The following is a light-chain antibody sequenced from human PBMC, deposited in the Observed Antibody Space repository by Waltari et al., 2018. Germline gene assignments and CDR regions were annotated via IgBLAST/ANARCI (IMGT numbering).Light chain of an antibody. CDR1: RDINNY. J-gene: IGKJ1*01. CDR2: DAS. Sequence: DIQMTQSPSSLSASVGDRVTITCQASRDINNYLYWYQQKPGKAPKLLIYDASTLETGVPSRFSGSGSGTDFVFTISRLQPEDIATYYCQHYDGVPPWTFGQGTRVDFK. CDR3: QHYDGVPPWT. V-gene: IGKV1-33*01.